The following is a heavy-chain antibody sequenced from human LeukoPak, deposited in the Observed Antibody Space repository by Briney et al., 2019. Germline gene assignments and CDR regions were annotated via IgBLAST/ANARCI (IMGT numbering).Heavy chain of an antibody. V-gene: IGHV4-34*01. D-gene: IGHD1-20*01. CDR2: INHSGST. J-gene: IGHJ4*02. CDR3: ASDVTGTLTYDY. CDR1: GGSFSGYY. Sequence: SETLSLTCAVYGGSFSGYYWSWIRQPPGKGLEWIGEINHSGSTNYNPYLKSRVTISVDTSKNQFSLKLSSVTAADTAVYYCASDVTGTLTYDYWGQGTLVTVSS.